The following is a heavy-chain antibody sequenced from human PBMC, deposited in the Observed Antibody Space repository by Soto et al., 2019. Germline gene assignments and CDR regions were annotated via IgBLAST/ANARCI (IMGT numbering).Heavy chain of an antibody. D-gene: IGHD5-12*01. V-gene: IGHV3-72*01. CDR2: SRRKANSYTT. CDR3: ARVVIVATSYYFDY. CDR1: GFTFSDHY. Sequence: EGQLVESGGGLVQPGGSLRLSCAASGFTFSDHYMDWVRQPPGKGLEWVGRSRRKANSYTTEYAASVKGRFTISRDDLKSSLYLQMNSLKTEDTAVYYCARVVIVATSYYFDYWGQGTLVTVSS. J-gene: IGHJ4*02.